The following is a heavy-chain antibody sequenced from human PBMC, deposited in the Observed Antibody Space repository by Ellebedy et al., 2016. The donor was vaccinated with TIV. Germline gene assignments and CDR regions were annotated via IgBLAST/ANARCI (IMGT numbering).Heavy chain of an antibody. J-gene: IGHJ5*02. D-gene: IGHD5-12*01. CDR2: IHNSGGT. CDR3: ARDQRGYDDWFHL. V-gene: IGHV4-59*01. CDR1: DGSISTYY. Sequence: MPSGTLSLTCTVSDGSISTYYWSRIRQPPGKGLEWIGYIHNSGGTNYNPSLKSRVSISIDTSKNQFSLMVNPVTAADTAVYYCARDQRGYDDWFHLWGRGTLVTVSS.